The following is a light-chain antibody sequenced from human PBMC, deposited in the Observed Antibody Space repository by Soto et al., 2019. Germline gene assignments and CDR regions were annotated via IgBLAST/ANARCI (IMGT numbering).Light chain of an antibody. CDR1: QSVRSQ. Sequence: DTVLTQSQATLSLSPGETATLSCRASQSVRSQLAWYQQRPGQPPSLLIYVASYRATGVPLRFSGSGSGTEFTLTISSLESGDSAIYYCQQRSDWPPITFGQGTRLEIK. CDR2: VAS. V-gene: IGKV3-11*01. J-gene: IGKJ5*01. CDR3: QQRSDWPPIT.